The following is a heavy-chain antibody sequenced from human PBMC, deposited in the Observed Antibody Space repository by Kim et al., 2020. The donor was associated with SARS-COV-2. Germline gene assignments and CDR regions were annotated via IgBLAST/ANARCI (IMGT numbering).Heavy chain of an antibody. CDR2: ISYDGSNK. Sequence: GGSLRLSCAASGFTFSSYAMHWVRQAPGKGLEWVAVISYDGSNKYYADSVKGRFTISRDNSKNTLYLQMNSLRAEDTAVYYCARDLARITMIVVVITDAFDIWGQGTMVTVSS. D-gene: IGHD3-22*01. J-gene: IGHJ3*02. CDR1: GFTFSSYA. CDR3: ARDLARITMIVVVITDAFDI. V-gene: IGHV3-30*04.